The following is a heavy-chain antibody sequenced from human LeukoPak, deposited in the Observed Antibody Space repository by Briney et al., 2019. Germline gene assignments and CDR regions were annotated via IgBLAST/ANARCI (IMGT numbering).Heavy chain of an antibody. J-gene: IGHJ4*02. V-gene: IGHV1-8*01. CDR1: GYTFTSYD. Sequence: GASLKVSCKASGYTFTSYDINWVRQATGQGLEWMRWMNPNSGNTGYAQKFQGRVTMTRNTSISTAYMELSSLRSEDTAVYYCARVWIGYCSSTSCPHLDYWGQGTLVTVSS. CDR2: MNPNSGNT. CDR3: ARVWIGYCSSTSCPHLDY. D-gene: IGHD2-2*01.